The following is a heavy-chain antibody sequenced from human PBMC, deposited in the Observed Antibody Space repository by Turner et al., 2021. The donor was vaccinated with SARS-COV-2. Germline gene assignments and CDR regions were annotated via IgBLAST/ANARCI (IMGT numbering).Heavy chain of an antibody. CDR1: GFTFSSYA. D-gene: IGHD3-3*01. V-gene: IGHV3-23*01. CDR3: ARGRSLEDY. CDR2: ISGSGGST. J-gene: IGHJ4*02. Sequence: EVQLLESGGGLVQPGGSLRLSCAASGFTFSSYAMSWVRQAPGKGLEWGSGISGSGGSTYYVDSVKGRFTISRDNSKNTLYLEMNSLRAEDTAVYYCARGRSLEDYWGQGTLITVSS.